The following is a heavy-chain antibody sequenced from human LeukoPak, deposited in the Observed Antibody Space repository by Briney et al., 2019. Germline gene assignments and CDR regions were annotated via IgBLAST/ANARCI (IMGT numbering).Heavy chain of an antibody. J-gene: IGHJ4*02. CDR1: GGSVSSGSYY. Sequence: SETLSLTCTVSGGSVSSGSYYWSWIRQPPGKGLEWIGYIYYSGSTNYNPSLKSRVTISEDTSKNQFSLKLSSVTAADTAVYYCARAFDSSGYYTNIFDYWGQGTLVTVSS. V-gene: IGHV4-61*01. D-gene: IGHD3-22*01. CDR2: IYYSGST. CDR3: ARAFDSSGYYTNIFDY.